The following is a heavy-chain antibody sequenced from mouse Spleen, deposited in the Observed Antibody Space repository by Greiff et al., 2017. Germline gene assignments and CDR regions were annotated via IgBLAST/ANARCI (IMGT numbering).Heavy chain of an antibody. D-gene: IGHD1-2*01. CDR3: AKPYGYDWYFDV. CDR1: GFTFSDYG. J-gene: IGHJ1*01. Sequence: EVHLVESGGGLVKPGGSLKLSCAASGFTFSDYGMHWVRQAPEKGLEWVAYISSGSSTIYYADTVKGRFTISRDNAKNTLFLQMTSLRSEDTAMYYCAKPYGYDWYFDVWGAGTTVTVSS. CDR2: ISSGSSTI. V-gene: IGHV5-17*01.